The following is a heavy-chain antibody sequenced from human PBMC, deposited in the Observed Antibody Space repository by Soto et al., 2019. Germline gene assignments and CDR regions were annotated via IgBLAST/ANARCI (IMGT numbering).Heavy chain of an antibody. CDR2: ISSNGGTT. D-gene: IGHD1-7*01. V-gene: IGHV3-64*01. CDR1: GFTFSSYH. CDR3: VRRVSGNYDY. J-gene: IGHJ4*02. Sequence: EVQLAESGGGMVQPGGSLRLSCVASGFTFSSYHMHWVRQAPGKGLEYVSSISSNGGTTYYGNSVKGRFTISRDNSSNTLYLHMGSLRAEDMAVYYCVRRVSGNYDYWGQGTLVTVSS.